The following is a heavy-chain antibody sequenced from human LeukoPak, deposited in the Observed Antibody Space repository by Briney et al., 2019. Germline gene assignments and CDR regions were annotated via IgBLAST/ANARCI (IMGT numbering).Heavy chain of an antibody. CDR3: ASSTSIVGATIPFDY. CDR2: ISYDGSNK. V-gene: IGHV3-30*04. D-gene: IGHD1-26*01. Sequence: GGSLRLSCAASGFTFSSYAMHWVRQAPGKGLEWVAVISYDGSNKYYADSVKGRFTISRDNSKNTLYLQMNSLRVEDTAVYYCASSTSIVGATIPFDYWGQGTLVTVSS. CDR1: GFTFSSYA. J-gene: IGHJ4*02.